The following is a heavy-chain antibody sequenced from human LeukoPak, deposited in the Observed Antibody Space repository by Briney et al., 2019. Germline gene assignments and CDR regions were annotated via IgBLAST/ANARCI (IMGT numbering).Heavy chain of an antibody. CDR3: ARDPTGGYCSSTSCLGMDV. V-gene: IGHV3-21*01. J-gene: IGHJ6*04. Sequence: GGSLRLSCAASGFTFSSYSMNWVRQAPGKGLEWVSSISSSSSYIYYADSVKGRFTISRDKAKNSLYLKMKSLRAEDTAVYYCARDPTGGYCSSTSCLGMDVWGKGTTVTVSS. CDR1: GFTFSSYS. D-gene: IGHD2-2*01. CDR2: ISSSSSYI.